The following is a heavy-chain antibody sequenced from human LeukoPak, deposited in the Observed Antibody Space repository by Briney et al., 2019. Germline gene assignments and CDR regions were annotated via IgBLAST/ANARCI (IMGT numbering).Heavy chain of an antibody. CDR2: ISHSGTT. J-gene: IGHJ3*02. V-gene: IGHV4-59*08. CDR3: ARINPWRAFDI. Sequence: SETLSLTCIVSGGSISSYSWNWIRQSPGKGLEWVGYISHSGTTSYNSSLKSRVTISVDTSKNQFSLKLSSVTAADTAVYYCARINPWRAFDIWGQGTMVTVSS. CDR1: GGSISSYS.